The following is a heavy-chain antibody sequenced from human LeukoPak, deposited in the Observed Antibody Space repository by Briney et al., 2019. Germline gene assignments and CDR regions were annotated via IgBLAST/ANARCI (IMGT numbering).Heavy chain of an antibody. CDR2: ISYDGSKK. CDR3: ARDSGSGWFFDY. V-gene: IGHV3-30-3*01. J-gene: IGHJ4*02. Sequence: GRSLRLSCAASGFIFSSYAMHWVRQAPGQGLEWVAVISYDGSKKFYGDSVKGRFTISRDNSNNTLYLQMNSLRAEDTALYYCARDSGSGWFFDYWGQGTLVTVSS. D-gene: IGHD6-19*01. CDR1: GFIFSSYA.